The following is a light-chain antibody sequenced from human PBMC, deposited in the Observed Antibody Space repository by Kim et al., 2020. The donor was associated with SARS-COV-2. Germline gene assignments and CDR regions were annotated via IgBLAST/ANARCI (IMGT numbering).Light chain of an antibody. CDR2: DVN. V-gene: IGLV2-11*01. CDR3: CTYAGSYTLV. J-gene: IGLJ2*01. Sequence: QSALTQPRSVSGSPGQSVTISCTGTSSDVGGYNFVSWYQQHPGKAPKLMIYDVNKRPSGVPDRFSGSKSGNTASLTISGLQDEDEADYYCCTYAGSYTLVFGGGTQLTVL. CDR1: SSDVGGYNF.